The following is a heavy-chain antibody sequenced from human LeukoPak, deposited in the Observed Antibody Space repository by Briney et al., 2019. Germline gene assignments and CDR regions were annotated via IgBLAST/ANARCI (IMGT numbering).Heavy chain of an antibody. CDR2: ISGSGGSI. Sequence: GGSLRLSCAASGFTFSSYAMSWVRQAPGKGLEWVSSISGSGGSIYYADSVKGRFTISRDNSKNTLYLQMNSLRAEDTAVYYCAKDLHSGSYYDYYYYGMDVWGQGTTVTVSS. CDR3: AKDLHSGSYYDYYYYGMDV. CDR1: GFTFSSYA. J-gene: IGHJ6*02. V-gene: IGHV3-23*01. D-gene: IGHD1-26*01.